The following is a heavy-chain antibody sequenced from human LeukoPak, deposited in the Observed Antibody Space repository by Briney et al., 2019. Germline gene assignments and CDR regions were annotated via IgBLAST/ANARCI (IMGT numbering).Heavy chain of an antibody. J-gene: IGHJ6*03. CDR3: ARGRYGSGSYYPWGPRESYYYYMDV. D-gene: IGHD3-10*01. CDR1: GGSISSYY. CDR2: INHSGST. V-gene: IGHV4-34*01. Sequence: SETLSLTCTVSGGSISSYYWVWIRQPPGKGLEWIGEINHSGSTNYNPSLKSRVTISVDTSKNQFSLKLSSVTAADTAVYYCARGRYGSGSYYPWGPRESYYYYMDVWGKGTTVTVSS.